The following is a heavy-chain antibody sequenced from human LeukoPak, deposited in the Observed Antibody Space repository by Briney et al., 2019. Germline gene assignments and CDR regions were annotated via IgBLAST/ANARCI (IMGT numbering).Heavy chain of an antibody. J-gene: IGHJ4*02. CDR3: ARELVATQVLDY. V-gene: IGHV3-21*01. Sequence: PGGSLRLSCAASGFTFSSYSMNWVRQAPGKGLEWVSSISSSSSYIYYADSVKGRFTISRDNAKNSLYLQMNSLRAEDTVVYYCARELVATQVLDYWGQGTLVTVSS. D-gene: IGHD5-12*01. CDR2: ISSSSSYI. CDR1: GFTFSSYS.